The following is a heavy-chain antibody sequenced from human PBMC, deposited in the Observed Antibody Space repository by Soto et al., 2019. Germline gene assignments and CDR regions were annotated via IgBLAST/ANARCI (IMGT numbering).Heavy chain of an antibody. CDR3: ARVHIVGGVITHEKGFDC. CDR1: GYSFTTYG. V-gene: IGHV1-18*01. CDR2: IITYNGNT. D-gene: IGHD3-10*01. Sequence: QVQLVQSGAEVKKPGASVTVSCKASGYSFTTYGISWVRQAPGQGLEWMGWIITYNGNTKYAQKLQGRVTVTTDASTSTAYMELRSLRSEDTAVYYWARVHIVGGVITHEKGFDCWGQGTLVTVSS. J-gene: IGHJ4*02.